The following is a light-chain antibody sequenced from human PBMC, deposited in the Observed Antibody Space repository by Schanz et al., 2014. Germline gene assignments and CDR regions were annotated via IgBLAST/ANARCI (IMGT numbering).Light chain of an antibody. CDR1: QDISNY. V-gene: IGKV1-16*01. CDR2: TAS. J-gene: IGKJ2*01. CDR3: QQYKSHPYT. Sequence: IQMTQSPSSLSASVGDRVTITCQASQDISNYLNWYQQKPGKAPKLLIYTASSLQSGVPSRFSGSGSGSEITLTISSLQPDDFATYYCQQYKSHPYTFGQGTKLEIK.